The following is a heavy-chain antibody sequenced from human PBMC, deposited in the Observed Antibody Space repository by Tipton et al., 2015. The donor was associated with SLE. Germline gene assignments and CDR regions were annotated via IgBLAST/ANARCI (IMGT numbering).Heavy chain of an antibody. CDR2: IYTSGST. CDR1: GGSISSGSYY. CDR3: AREGRWAGGNNWFAH. Sequence: TLSLTCTVSGGSISSGSYYWSWIRQPAGKGLEWIGRIYTSGSTNYNPSLKSRVTISVDTSKNQFSLKLSSVTAADTAVYYCAREGRWAGGNNWFAHWGQGTLVSVSS. J-gene: IGHJ5*02. D-gene: IGHD5-24*01. V-gene: IGHV4-61*02.